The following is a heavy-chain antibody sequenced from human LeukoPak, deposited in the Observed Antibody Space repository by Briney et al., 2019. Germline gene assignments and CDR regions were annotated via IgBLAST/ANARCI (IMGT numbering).Heavy chain of an antibody. CDR1: GGSISSYY. J-gene: IGHJ5*02. Sequence: SETLSLTCTVSGGSISSYYWSWIRQPPGKGLEWIGYIYYSGSTNYNPSLKSRVTISVDTSKNQFSLKLSSVTAADTAVYYCARHGGEGIAAEWFDPWGQGTLVTASS. D-gene: IGHD6-13*01. CDR2: IYYSGST. CDR3: ARHGGEGIAAEWFDP. V-gene: IGHV4-59*08.